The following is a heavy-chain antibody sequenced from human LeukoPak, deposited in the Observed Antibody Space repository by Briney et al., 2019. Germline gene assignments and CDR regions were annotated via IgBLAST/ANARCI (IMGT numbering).Heavy chain of an antibody. D-gene: IGHD2-2*01. CDR2: IDPSDSYT. V-gene: IGHV5-10-1*01. Sequence: GESLRISCQGSGYSFTSYWISWVRQMPGKGQEWMGRIDPSDSYTNYSPSFQGHVTISADKSITTAYLQWSRLTASDTAMYYCARVPAAEEIDYWGQGTLVTVSS. CDR1: GYSFTSYW. CDR3: ARVPAAEEIDY. J-gene: IGHJ4*02.